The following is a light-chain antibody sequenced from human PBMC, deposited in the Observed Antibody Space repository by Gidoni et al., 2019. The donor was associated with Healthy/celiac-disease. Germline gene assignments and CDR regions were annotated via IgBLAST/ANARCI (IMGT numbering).Light chain of an antibody. CDR1: QSVSSN. CDR3: QQYNNWPPRLT. Sequence: ELVMTQSPATLSVSPGERATLSCRASQSVSSNVAWYQQKPGQAPRILIYGASTRATGIPARFMGSGSGTEFTLTISSLQSEDFAVYYCQQYNNWPPRLTFXGXTKVEIK. V-gene: IGKV3D-15*01. J-gene: IGKJ4*01. CDR2: GAS.